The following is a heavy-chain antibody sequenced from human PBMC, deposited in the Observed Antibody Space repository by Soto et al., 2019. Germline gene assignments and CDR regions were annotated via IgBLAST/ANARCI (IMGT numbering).Heavy chain of an antibody. D-gene: IGHD1-20*01. Sequence: PGGSLRLSCAASGFTFSSYAMSWVRQAPGKGQEWVSAISGSGGSTYYADSVKGRFTISRDNSKNTLYLQMNSLRAEDTAVYYCARDKYNRNDPDAFDIWGQGTMVTVSS. V-gene: IGHV3-23*01. J-gene: IGHJ3*02. CDR3: ARDKYNRNDPDAFDI. CDR2: ISGSGGST. CDR1: GFTFSSYA.